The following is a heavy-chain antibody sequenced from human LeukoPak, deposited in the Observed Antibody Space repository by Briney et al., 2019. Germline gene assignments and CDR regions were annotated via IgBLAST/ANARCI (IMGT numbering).Heavy chain of an antibody. Sequence: PGGSLRLSCAASGFTFSSYGMHWVRQAPGKGLEWVAVIWYDGSNKYYADSVKGRFTISRDNSKNTLYLQMNSLRAEDTAVYYCARATNYYEAPVEVLWGQGTMVTVSS. CDR3: ARATNYYEAPVEVL. CDR1: GFTFSSYG. D-gene: IGHD3-22*01. J-gene: IGHJ3*01. CDR2: IWYDGSNK. V-gene: IGHV3-33*01.